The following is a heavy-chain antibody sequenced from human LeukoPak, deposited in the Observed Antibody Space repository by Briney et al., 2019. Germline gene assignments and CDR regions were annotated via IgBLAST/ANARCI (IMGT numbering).Heavy chain of an antibody. CDR3: AKRIYGSGSYYVDY. J-gene: IGHJ4*02. V-gene: IGHV3-30*02. CDR2: IGFDGSDH. Sequence: GGSLRLSCAASGFTFSNYGMHWARQAPGKGLEWVAFIGFDGSDHSYADSVKGRFTISRDNSKNTLYLQMNSLRAEDTAVYYCAKRIYGSGSYYVDYWGQGTLVTVSS. CDR1: GFTFSNYG. D-gene: IGHD3-10*01.